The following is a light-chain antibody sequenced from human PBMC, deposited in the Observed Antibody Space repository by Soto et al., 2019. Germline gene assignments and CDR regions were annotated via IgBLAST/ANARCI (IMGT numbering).Light chain of an antibody. CDR1: QNIDNF. Sequence: DIQLTQSPSSLSASVGDRVTITCRASQNIDNFLTWYQQKPGKAPKLLIYAASSLHSGVPSRFSGSGSGADFTLTITSMQSEDWATYDCQQAYSSRWTFGHGTKVEIK. CDR2: AAS. CDR3: QQAYSSRWT. V-gene: IGKV1-39*01. J-gene: IGKJ1*01.